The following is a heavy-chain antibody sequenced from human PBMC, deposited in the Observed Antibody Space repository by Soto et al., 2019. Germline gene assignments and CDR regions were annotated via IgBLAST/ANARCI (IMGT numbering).Heavy chain of an antibody. Sequence: GESLKISCKGSGYSFTSYWIGWVRQMPGKGLEWMGIIYPGDSDTRYSPSFQGQVTISAAKSISTAYLQWSSLKASDTAMYYYARQPGDSSGWAYYYYYGMDVWGQGTTVTVSS. CDR2: IYPGDSDT. V-gene: IGHV5-51*01. CDR3: ARQPGDSSGWAYYYYYGMDV. J-gene: IGHJ6*02. CDR1: GYSFTSYW. D-gene: IGHD6-19*01.